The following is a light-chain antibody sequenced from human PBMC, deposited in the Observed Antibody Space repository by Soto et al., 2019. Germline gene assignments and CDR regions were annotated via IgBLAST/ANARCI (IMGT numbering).Light chain of an antibody. J-gene: IGKJ4*01. CDR2: GAS. V-gene: IGKV3D-15*01. CDR3: QQYNNWLT. CDR1: QSVGSN. Sequence: EIVMTQSPDTQSVSPGERATLSCRASQSVGSNLAWYQQKPGQAPRLLIYGASTRATGIPARFSGSGSGTEFTLTISSLQSEDSAVYYCQQYNNWLTFGGGTRVEIK.